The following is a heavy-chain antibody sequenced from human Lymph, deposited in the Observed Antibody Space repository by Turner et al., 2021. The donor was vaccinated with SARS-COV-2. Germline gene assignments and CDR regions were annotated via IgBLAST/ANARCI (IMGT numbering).Heavy chain of an antibody. D-gene: IGHD5-12*01. V-gene: IGHV3-33*01. J-gene: IGHJ6*02. CDR1: GFSFSSYG. CDR3: ARVKGYNGYDLRYYYGMDV. CDR2: IWYDGSNK. Sequence: QVQLVESGGGVVQPGRSLRLSCAASGFSFSSYGMHWVRQAPGKGLEWVEVIWYDGSNKYYADSVKGRFTISRDNSKNTLYLQMNSLRAEDTAVYYCARVKGYNGYDLRYYYGMDVWGQGTTVTVSS.